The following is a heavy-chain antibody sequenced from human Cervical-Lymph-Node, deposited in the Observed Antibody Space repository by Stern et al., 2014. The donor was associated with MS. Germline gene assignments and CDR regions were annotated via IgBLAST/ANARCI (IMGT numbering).Heavy chain of an antibody. J-gene: IGHJ4*02. CDR1: GFTVSRNY. CDR3: ARGVGSSRADLDY. CDR2: IYSGGST. D-gene: IGHD6-13*01. V-gene: IGHV3-53*01. Sequence: VQLVESGGGLIQPGGSLRLSCAASGFTVSRNYMSWVRQAPGKGREWVSVIYSGGSTYYAESVKCRFSVSRDNSKNTLYLQMNSRRAEDTAVYYCARGVGSSRADLDYWGQGTLVTVSS.